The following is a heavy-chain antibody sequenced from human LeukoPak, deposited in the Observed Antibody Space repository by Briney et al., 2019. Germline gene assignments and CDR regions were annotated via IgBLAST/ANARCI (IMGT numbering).Heavy chain of an antibody. CDR3: ASGGYSYGWIYYFDY. D-gene: IGHD5-18*01. J-gene: IGHJ4*02. Sequence: PSETLSLTCTVSGGSISSYYWSWIRQPPGKGLEWIGYIYYSGSTNYNPSLKSRVTISVDTSKNQFSLKLSSVTAADTAVHYCASGGYSYGWIYYFDYWGQGTLVTVSS. CDR1: GGSISSYY. V-gene: IGHV4-59*01. CDR2: IYYSGST.